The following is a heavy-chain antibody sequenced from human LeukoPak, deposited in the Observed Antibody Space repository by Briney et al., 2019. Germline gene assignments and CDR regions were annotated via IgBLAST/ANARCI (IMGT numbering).Heavy chain of an antibody. CDR2: ISPYNGNT. Sequence: APVKVSCTASGYTFTSFDITWVRQAPGQGLEWMAWISPYNGNTFHAQKLQGRVTMTTDTSTSTAYMELRSLRSDDTATYYCARHGGLGNFFDLDYWGQGTLVTVSS. CDR3: ARHGGLGNFFDLDY. V-gene: IGHV1-18*04. J-gene: IGHJ4*02. CDR1: GYTFTSFD. D-gene: IGHD3-16*01.